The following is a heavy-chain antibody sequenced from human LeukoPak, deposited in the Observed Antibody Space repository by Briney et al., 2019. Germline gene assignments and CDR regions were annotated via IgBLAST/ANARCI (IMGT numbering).Heavy chain of an antibody. CDR1: GYTFTSYA. CDR3: ARRPVVGWELLNAFDI. D-gene: IGHD1-26*01. J-gene: IGHJ3*02. Sequence: ASVKVSCKASGYTFTSYAMHWVRQAPGQRLEWMGWINAGNGNTKYSQKFQGRVTITRNTSASTAYMELSSLRSEDTAVYYCARRPVVGWELLNAFDIWGQGTTVTVSS. V-gene: IGHV1-3*01. CDR2: INAGNGNT.